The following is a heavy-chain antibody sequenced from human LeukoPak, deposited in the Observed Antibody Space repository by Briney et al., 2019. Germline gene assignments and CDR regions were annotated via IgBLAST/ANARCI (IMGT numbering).Heavy chain of an antibody. CDR2: ISSSSSYI. CDR3: ARDSNVVGAKGAG. V-gene: IGHV3-21*01. D-gene: IGHD1-26*01. CDR1: GFTFSSYS. J-gene: IGHJ4*02. Sequence: GGSLRLSCEASGFTFSSYSMNWVRQAPGKGLEWVSSISSSSSYIYYADSVKGRFTISRDNAKNSLYLQMNSLRAEDTAVYYCARDSNVVGAKGAGWGQGTLVTVSS.